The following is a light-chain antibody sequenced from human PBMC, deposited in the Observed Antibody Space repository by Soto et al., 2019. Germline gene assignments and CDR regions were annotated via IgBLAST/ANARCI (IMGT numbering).Light chain of an antibody. CDR3: QQFKSYPRP. J-gene: IGKJ2*01. V-gene: IGKV1-9*01. CDR1: QGISSY. Sequence: DIQLTQSPSFLSASVGDRVTITCRASQGISSYLAWYQQKPGKVPNVLIYAASTLQSGVPSRFSGSGSGTEFTLTISSRQPEDFETYYCQQFKSYPRPFGQGTKLEIK. CDR2: AAS.